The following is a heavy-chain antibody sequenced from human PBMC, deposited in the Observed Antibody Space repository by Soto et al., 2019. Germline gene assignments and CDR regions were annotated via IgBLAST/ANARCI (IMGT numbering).Heavy chain of an antibody. V-gene: IGHV1-18*01. CDR1: GYTFRNYI. CDR2: ISPYNGNT. J-gene: IGHJ6*02. D-gene: IGHD2-21*02. Sequence: QVQLVQSAGEVKKPGASAIVSCQASGYTFRNYIIAWLRQAPGQGLEWMGWISPYNGNTNYARQFRGRVTLTTDTSTSAAYLEVSKLGSDDAATYYCARYCAGNACYSRHYYAMDVWCQGTTVSVSS. CDR3: ARYCAGNACYSRHYYAMDV.